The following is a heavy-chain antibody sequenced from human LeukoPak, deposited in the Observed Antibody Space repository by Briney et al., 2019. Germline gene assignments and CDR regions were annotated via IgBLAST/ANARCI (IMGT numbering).Heavy chain of an antibody. CDR1: GFTFSSYW. J-gene: IGHJ4*02. D-gene: IGHD3-16*01. V-gene: IGHV3-7*01. CDR3: ARGGPTGAIDD. CDR2: INEDGSEK. Sequence: GGSLRLSCVVSGFTFSSYWTTWVRQAPGKGLEWVANINEDGSEKYYVDSVKGRFTISRDNAKNSLFLQMSSLRAEDSAVYFCARGGPTGAIDDWGQGTLVTVSS.